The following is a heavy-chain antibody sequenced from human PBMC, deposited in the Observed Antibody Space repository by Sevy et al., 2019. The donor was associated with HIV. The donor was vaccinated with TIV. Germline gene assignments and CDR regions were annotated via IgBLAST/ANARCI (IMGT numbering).Heavy chain of an antibody. Sequence: SETLSLTCVVSGGSISSSNWWSWVRQPPGKGLEWIGEIYHSGSTNYNPSLESRVSISIDKSKNHFSLKVNSVTAADTAVYYCARDESALYSYGLDLWGQGTTVTVSS. CDR1: GGSISSSNW. CDR3: ARDESALYSYGLDL. V-gene: IGHV4-4*02. CDR2: IYHSGST. D-gene: IGHD2-21*01. J-gene: IGHJ6*02.